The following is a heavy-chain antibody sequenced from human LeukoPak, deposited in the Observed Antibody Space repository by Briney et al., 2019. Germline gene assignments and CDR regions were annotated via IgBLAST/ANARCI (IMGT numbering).Heavy chain of an antibody. CDR2: IYYSGST. CDR3: ARRDGYNHYYFDY. J-gene: IGHJ4*02. Sequence: PSETLSLTCSVSGGSINSYYWSWIRQPPGKGLEWIGYIYYSGSTNYNPSLKSRVTISVDTSKNQFSLKLSSVTAADTAVYYCARRDGYNHYYFDYWGQGTLVTVSS. CDR1: GGSINSYY. V-gene: IGHV4-59*01. D-gene: IGHD5-24*01.